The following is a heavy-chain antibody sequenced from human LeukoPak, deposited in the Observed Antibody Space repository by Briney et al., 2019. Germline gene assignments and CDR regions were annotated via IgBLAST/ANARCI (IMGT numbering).Heavy chain of an antibody. CDR2: IWYDGSNK. D-gene: IGHD4-17*01. V-gene: IGHV3-33*06. CDR3: AKDGSDYDIDY. Sequence: GGSLRLSCAASGFTSSSYGMHWVRQAPGKGLEWVALIWYDGSNKYYADSVKGRFTISRDNSKNTLYLQMNSLRAEDTALYYCAKDGSDYDIDYWGQGTLVTVTS. J-gene: IGHJ4*02. CDR1: GFTSSSYG.